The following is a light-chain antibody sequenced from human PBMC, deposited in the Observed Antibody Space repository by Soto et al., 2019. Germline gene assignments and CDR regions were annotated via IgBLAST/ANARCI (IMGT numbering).Light chain of an antibody. J-gene: IGKJ3*01. Sequence: AIRMTQSPSSFSASTGDRVTITCRASQGISSYLAWYQQKPGKAPKLLIYAASTLQSGVPSRFSGSGSGTDFTLTISCLQSEDFATYYCQQYYNYPQTFGPGTKVDIK. V-gene: IGKV1-8*01. CDR3: QQYYNYPQT. CDR2: AAS. CDR1: QGISSY.